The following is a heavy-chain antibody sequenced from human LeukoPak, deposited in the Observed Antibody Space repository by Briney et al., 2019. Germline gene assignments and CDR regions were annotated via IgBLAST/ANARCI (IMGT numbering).Heavy chain of an antibody. Sequence: SETLSLTCAVSGYSISSGYYWGWIRQPPGKGLEWIGSIYHSGSTYYNPSLKSRVTISVDTSKNQFSLKLSSVTAADTAVYYCARQTSSSSYSYYYYYMDVWGKGTTVTVSS. CDR2: IYHSGST. J-gene: IGHJ6*03. CDR3: ARQTSSSSYSYYYYYMDV. CDR1: GYSISSGYY. D-gene: IGHD6-6*01. V-gene: IGHV4-38-2*01.